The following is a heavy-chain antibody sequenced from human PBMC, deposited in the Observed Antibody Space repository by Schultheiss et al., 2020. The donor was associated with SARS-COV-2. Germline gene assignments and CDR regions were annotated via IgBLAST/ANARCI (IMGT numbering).Heavy chain of an antibody. CDR3: ARDVRGYCTNGVCSDAFDI. CDR2: IKQDGSEK. V-gene: IGHV3-7*03. Sequence: GGSLRLSCAASGFTFSSYAMSWVRQAPGKGLEWVANIKQDGSEKYYVDSVKGRFTISRDNAKNSLYLQMNSLRAEDTAVYYCARDVRGYCTNGVCSDAFDIWGQGTMVTVSS. J-gene: IGHJ3*02. D-gene: IGHD2-8*01. CDR1: GFTFSSYA.